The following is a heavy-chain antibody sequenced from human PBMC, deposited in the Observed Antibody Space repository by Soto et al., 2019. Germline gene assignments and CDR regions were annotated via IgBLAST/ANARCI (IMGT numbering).Heavy chain of an antibody. CDR2: IRSKAYGGTT. D-gene: IGHD1-26*01. CDR1: GFTFGDYA. Sequence: GGSLRLSCTASGFTFGDYAMSWFRQAPGKGLEWVGFIRSKAYGGTTEYAASVKGRFTISRDDSKSIAYLQMNSLKTEDTAVYYCTRDQPHFQWELLWPHFDYWGQGTLVTVSS. CDR3: TRDQPHFQWELLWPHFDY. V-gene: IGHV3-49*03. J-gene: IGHJ4*02.